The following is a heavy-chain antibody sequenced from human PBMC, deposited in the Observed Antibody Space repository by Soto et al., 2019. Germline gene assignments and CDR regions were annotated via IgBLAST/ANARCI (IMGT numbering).Heavy chain of an antibody. CDR1: GGSIRSGSNS. CDR3: ARGVLRTFDY. CDR2: IYYSGST. Sequence: PSETLSLTCTVSGGSIRSGSNSWSWIRQHSGKGLEWIGYIYYSGSTYYNPSLQSRLTISLDTSKNQFSLKLSSVTAADTAVYYCARGVLRTFDYWGQGTLVTVSS. V-gene: IGHV4-31*03. J-gene: IGHJ4*02.